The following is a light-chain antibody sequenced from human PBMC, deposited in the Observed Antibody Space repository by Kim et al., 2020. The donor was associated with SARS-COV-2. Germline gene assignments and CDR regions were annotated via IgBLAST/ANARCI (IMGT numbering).Light chain of an antibody. J-gene: IGKJ5*01. CDR1: QDIRND. V-gene: IGKV1-17*01. Sequence: ASVGDRVTITCRASQDIRNDLGWYQQNPGRAPKRLIDGASSLKSGVPSRCSGSGSGTEFTLTISSVQHEDFANYFCLQHSTHPITFGQGTRLEIK. CDR3: LQHSTHPIT. CDR2: GAS.